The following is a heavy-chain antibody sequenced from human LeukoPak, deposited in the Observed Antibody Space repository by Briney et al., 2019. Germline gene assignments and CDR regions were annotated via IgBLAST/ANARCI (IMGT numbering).Heavy chain of an antibody. CDR3: ASPGIVAAGTDRGFDY. Sequence: SETLSLTCTVSGGSIRSYYWSWIRQPPGKGLEWVGYIFYSGTTDSNPSLKSRVTISVDTSKNQFSLKLSSVTAADTAVYYCASPGIVAAGTDRGFDYWGQGALVTVSS. CDR2: IFYSGTT. J-gene: IGHJ4*02. CDR1: GGSIRSYY. D-gene: IGHD6-13*01. V-gene: IGHV4-59*01.